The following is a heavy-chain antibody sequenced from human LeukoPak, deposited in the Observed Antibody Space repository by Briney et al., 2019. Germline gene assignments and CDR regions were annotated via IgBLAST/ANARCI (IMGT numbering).Heavy chain of an antibody. CDR3: AKDHHHRNLVPTIAYFDS. CDR1: GFTFNSFA. V-gene: IGHV3-23*01. D-gene: IGHD5-12*01. CDR2: IADNGRSP. Sequence: PGGSLRLSCAASGFTFNSFALSWVRQAPGKGLEVVSAIADNGRSPSYSDSVKGRFTISRDNSKNTLYLQMNSLRAEDTAVYFCAKDHHHRNLVPTIAYFDSWGRGTLVTVSS. J-gene: IGHJ4*02.